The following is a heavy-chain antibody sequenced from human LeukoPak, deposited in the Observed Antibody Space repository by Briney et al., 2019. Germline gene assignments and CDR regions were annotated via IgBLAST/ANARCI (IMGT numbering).Heavy chain of an antibody. CDR1: GGSISSSNW. CDR3: ARDMIESTVTTEVYFGY. D-gene: IGHD4-17*01. V-gene: IGHV4-4*02. J-gene: IGHJ4*02. Sequence: PSETLSLTCAVSGGSISSSNWWSWVRQPPGKGLEWIGEIYHSGSTNYNPSLKSRVTISVDKSKNQFSLKLSSVTAADTAVYYCARDMIESTVTTEVYFGYWGQGTLVTVSS. CDR2: IYHSGST.